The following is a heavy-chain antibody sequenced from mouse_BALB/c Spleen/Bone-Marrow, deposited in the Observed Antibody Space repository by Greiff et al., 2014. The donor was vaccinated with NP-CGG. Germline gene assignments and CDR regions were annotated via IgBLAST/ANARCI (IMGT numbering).Heavy chain of an antibody. Sequence: EVKLMESGAELVKPGASVKLSCTASGFNIKDTYLHWVKQRPEQGLEWIGRIDPANGNTEYDPKFQGKATITADTSSNTAYLQLSSLTSEDTAVYYCASYRYAWYFDVWGAGTTVTVSS. V-gene: IGHV14-3*02. J-gene: IGHJ1*01. D-gene: IGHD2-14*01. CDR2: IDPANGNT. CDR3: ASYRYAWYFDV. CDR1: GFNIKDTY.